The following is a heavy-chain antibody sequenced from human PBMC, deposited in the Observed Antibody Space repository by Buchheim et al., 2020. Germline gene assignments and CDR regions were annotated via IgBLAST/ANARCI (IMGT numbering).Heavy chain of an antibody. J-gene: IGHJ4*02. CDR3: ARGPSEYYDILTGYYSFGGPQGSLDY. CDR2: INAGNGNT. D-gene: IGHD3-9*01. Sequence: QVQLVQSGAEVKKPGASVKVSCKASGYTFTSYAMHWVRQAPGQRLEWMGWINAGNGNTKYSQKFQGRVTITRDTSASTAYMELSSLRSEDTAVYYCARGPSEYYDILTGYYSFGGPQGSLDYWGQGTL. CDR1: GYTFTSYA. V-gene: IGHV1-3*01.